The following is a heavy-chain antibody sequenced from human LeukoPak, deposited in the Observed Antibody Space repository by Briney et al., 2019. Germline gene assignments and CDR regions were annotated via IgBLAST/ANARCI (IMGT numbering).Heavy chain of an antibody. Sequence: GGSLRLSCAASVFTFSNAWMSLVRQAPGKGLEWVAVISYDGSNKYYADSVKGRFTISRDNSKNTLYLQMNSLRAEDTAVYYCARELDSGSYWGQGTLVTVSS. D-gene: IGHD1-26*01. CDR2: ISYDGSNK. J-gene: IGHJ4*02. CDR3: ARELDSGSY. CDR1: VFTFSNAW. V-gene: IGHV3-30-3*01.